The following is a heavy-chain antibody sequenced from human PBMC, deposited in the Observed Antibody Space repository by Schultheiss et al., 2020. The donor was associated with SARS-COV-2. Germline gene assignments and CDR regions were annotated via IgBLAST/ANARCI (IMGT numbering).Heavy chain of an antibody. CDR1: GGSFSGYY. Sequence: SETLSLTCAVYGGSFSGYYWSWIRQPPGKGLEWIGYIYYSGSTNYNPSLKSRVTISVDTSKNQFSLKLSSVTAADSAVYFCARGGSGYYYVYFDYWGQGTLVTVSS. D-gene: IGHD3-22*01. CDR2: IYYSGST. V-gene: IGHV4-34*11. J-gene: IGHJ4*02. CDR3: ARGGSGYYYVYFDY.